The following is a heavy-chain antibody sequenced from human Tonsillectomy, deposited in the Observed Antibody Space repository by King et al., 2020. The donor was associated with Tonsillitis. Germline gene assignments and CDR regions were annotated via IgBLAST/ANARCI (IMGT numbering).Heavy chain of an antibody. CDR2: IWYDGSNK. J-gene: IGHJ1*01. CDR3: ARESSGSSSWYPEYFQH. V-gene: IGHV3-33*01. Sequence: MHCVRQAPDKGLEWVAVIWYDGSNKYYADSVKGRFTISRDSSKNTLYLQMNSLRAEDTAVYYCARESSGSSSWYPEYFQHWGKGTLVNVSS. D-gene: IGHD6-13*01.